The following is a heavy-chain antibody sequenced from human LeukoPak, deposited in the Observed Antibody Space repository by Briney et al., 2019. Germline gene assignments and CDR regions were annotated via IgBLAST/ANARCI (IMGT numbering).Heavy chain of an antibody. Sequence: PGGSLRLSCAASGFTFSSYVMNWVRQAPGEGLEWVSAISGSSGSTYYADSVTGRFTISKDNSKNTLYLQMNSLRAEDAALYFCAKVDLSAVFDWGQGTLVTVSS. D-gene: IGHD5/OR15-5a*01. CDR2: ISGSSGST. V-gene: IGHV3-23*01. CDR1: GFTFSSYV. CDR3: AKVDLSAVFD. J-gene: IGHJ1*01.